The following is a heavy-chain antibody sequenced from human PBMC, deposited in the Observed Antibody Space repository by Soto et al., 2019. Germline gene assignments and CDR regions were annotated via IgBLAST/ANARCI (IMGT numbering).Heavy chain of an antibody. J-gene: IGHJ6*02. CDR2: IIPIFGTA. CDR1: GGTFSSYA. D-gene: IGHD5-18*01. V-gene: IGHV1-69*13. Sequence: RASVKVSCKASGGTFSSYAISWVRQAPGQGLEWMGGIIPIFGTANYAQKFQGRVTITADESTSTAYMELSSLRSEDTAVYYCASRDTAMAYYYYYGMDVWGQGTTVTVSS. CDR3: ASRDTAMAYYYYYGMDV.